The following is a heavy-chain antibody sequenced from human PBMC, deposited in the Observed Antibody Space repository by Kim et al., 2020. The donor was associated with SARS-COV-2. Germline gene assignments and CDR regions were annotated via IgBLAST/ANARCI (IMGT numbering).Heavy chain of an antibody. CDR2: INAGNGNT. V-gene: IGHV1-3*01. CDR3: ARSFKNYYGSGSSLSPFDY. Sequence: ASVKVSCKASGYTFTSYAMHWVRQAPGQRLEWMGWINAGNGNTKYSQKFQGRVTITRDTSASTAYMELSSLRSEDTAVYYCARSFKNYYGSGSSLSPFDYWGQGTLVTVSS. CDR1: GYTFTSYA. D-gene: IGHD3-10*01. J-gene: IGHJ4*02.